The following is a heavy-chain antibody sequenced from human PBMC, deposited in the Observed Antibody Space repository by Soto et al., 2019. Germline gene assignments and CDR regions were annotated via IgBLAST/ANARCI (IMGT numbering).Heavy chain of an antibody. CDR1: EFTFSDYY. V-gene: IGHV3-11*01. Sequence: QAQLVESGGGLVKPGGSLRLSCAASEFTFSDYYMSWIRQAPGQGLEWVSYISSTARTILYSDSVKGRFTISRDNAQYSLSLQMNSLAAEDSAIYYCARARSSTTMFGAAKYYYFYYMDVWGRGTTVTVSS. D-gene: IGHD3-3*01. J-gene: IGHJ6*03. CDR3: ARARSSTTMFGAAKYYYFYYMDV. CDR2: ISSTARTI.